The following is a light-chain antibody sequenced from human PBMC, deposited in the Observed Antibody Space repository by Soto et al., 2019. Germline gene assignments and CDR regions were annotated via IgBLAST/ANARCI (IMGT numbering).Light chain of an antibody. J-gene: IGKJ3*01. CDR3: QQYDNFVFT. V-gene: IGKV1-33*01. CDR2: DAS. CDR1: QDISNY. Sequence: DIPMTQSPSSLSASVGDRVTITCQASQDISNYLNWYQQKPGKAPKLLIYDASNLETGVPSRFSGSGSGTDFTFTISSLQPEDIATYYCQQYDNFVFTFGPGTKVDIK.